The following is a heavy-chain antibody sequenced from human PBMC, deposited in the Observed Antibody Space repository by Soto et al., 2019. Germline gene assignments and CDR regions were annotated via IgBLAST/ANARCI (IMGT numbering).Heavy chain of an antibody. D-gene: IGHD3-16*02. CDR3: ARGRDVWGSYRPNYYSMDV. V-gene: IGHV3-33*01. Sequence: QVQLVESGGGVVQPGRSLRLSCAASGFTFSSYGMHWVRQAPGKGLEWVAVIWYDGSNKYYADSVKGRFTISRDNSKNTLYLQMNSLRAEDTAVYYCARGRDVWGSYRPNYYSMDVWGQGTTVTVSS. CDR1: GFTFSSYG. J-gene: IGHJ6*02. CDR2: IWYDGSNK.